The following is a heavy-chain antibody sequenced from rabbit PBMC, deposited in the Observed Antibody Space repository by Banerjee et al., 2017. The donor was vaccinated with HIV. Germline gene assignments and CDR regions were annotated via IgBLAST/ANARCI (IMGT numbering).Heavy chain of an antibody. CDR3: VRDGYAGYAGYGYAIDL. V-gene: IGHV1S40*01. CDR1: GFSFSSSYY. J-gene: IGHJ4*01. CDR2: IGTSSGIS. Sequence: QSLEESGGDLVKPGASLTLTCTASGFSFSSSYYMCWVRQAPGKGLEWIACIGTSSGISYYASWAKGRFTISQTSSTTVTLQMTSLTAADTATYFCVRDGYAGYAGYGYAIDLWGQGTLVTVS. D-gene: IGHD6-1*01.